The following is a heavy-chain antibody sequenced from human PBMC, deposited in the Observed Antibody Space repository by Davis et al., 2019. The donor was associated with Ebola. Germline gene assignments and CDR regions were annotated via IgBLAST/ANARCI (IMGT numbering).Heavy chain of an antibody. CDR1: GFTFSSYW. D-gene: IGHD3-10*01. V-gene: IGHV3-7*03. CDR3: ARYGSGGDYGMDV. J-gene: IGHJ6*02. Sequence: GGSLRLSCAASGFTFSSYWMSWVRQAPGKGLEWVANIKQDGSEKYYVDSVKGRFTISRDNAKTSLYLQMNSLRAEDTAGYYGARYGSGGDYGMDVWGQGTTVTVSS. CDR2: IKQDGSEK.